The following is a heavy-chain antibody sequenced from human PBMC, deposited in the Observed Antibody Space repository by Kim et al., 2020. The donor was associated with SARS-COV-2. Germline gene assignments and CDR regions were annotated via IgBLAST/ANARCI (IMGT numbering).Heavy chain of an antibody. D-gene: IGHD3-3*01. CDR3: ARSVLEWLSYYYYGMDV. Sequence: GGSLRLSCAASGFTFSSYSMNWVRQAPGKGLEWVSYISSSSSTIYYADSVKGRFTISRDNAKNSLYLQMNSLRDEDTAVYYCARSVLEWLSYYYYGMDVWGQGTTVTVSS. CDR1: GFTFSSYS. CDR2: ISSSSSTI. J-gene: IGHJ6*02. V-gene: IGHV3-48*02.